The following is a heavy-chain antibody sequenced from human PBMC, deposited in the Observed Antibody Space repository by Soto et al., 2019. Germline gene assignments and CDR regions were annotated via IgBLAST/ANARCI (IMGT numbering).Heavy chain of an antibody. CDR3: LGFWSVTELVFAEQGFFDGCPDLLPRLFGEELYLGLALYYVFLFD. J-gene: IGHJ4*01. V-gene: IGHV5-51*01. Sequence: GESLKISCKGSGYSFASSWIGWVRQMPGKGLEWLGIIYPGDSDTRYSPSFQSQVTISVDKSINTAYLQWSSLKASDTAMYFCLGFWSVTELVFAEQGFFDGCPDLLPRLFGEELYLGLALYYVFLFD. CDR1: GYSFASSW. CDR2: IYPGDSDT. D-gene: IGHD3-10*02.